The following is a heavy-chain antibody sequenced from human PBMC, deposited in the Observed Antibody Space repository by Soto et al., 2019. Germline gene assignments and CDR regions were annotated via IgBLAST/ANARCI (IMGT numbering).Heavy chain of an antibody. V-gene: IGHV1-69*01. D-gene: IGHD6-19*01. J-gene: IGHJ5*02. CDR2: IIPIFGTA. CDR1: GGTFSSYA. CDR3: XXXVEVAGRGWFDP. Sequence: QVQLVQSGAEVKKPGSSVKVSCKASGGTFSSYAISWVRQAPGQGLEWMGGIIPIFGTANYAQKFQGRVTITADESTSTAYMELSSLRSEDTAXXXXXXXVEVAGRGWFDPWGQGTLVTXXX.